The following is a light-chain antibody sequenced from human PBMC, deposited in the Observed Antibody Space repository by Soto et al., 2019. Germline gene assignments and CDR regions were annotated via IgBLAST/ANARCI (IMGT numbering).Light chain of an antibody. Sequence: QSALTQPRSVSGYPGLSVTISCTGTSSDVGRYEYVSWYQQHPVKAPQLIIYDVAERPSGVPDRFSGSKSGNTASLTLSGRQAEDEADYSCCSFAGSYSYVIGGGTKMTFL. CDR1: SSDVGRYEY. V-gene: IGLV2-11*01. J-gene: IGLJ2*01. CDR2: DVA. CDR3: CSFAGSYSYV.